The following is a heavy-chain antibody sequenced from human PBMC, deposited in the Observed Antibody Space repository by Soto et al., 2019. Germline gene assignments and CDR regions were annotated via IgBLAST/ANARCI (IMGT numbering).Heavy chain of an antibody. Sequence: PSETLSLTCTVSGGSISSSSYYWGWIRQPPGKGLEWIGSIYYSGSTYYNPSLKSRVTISVDTSKNQFSLKLSSVTAADTAVYYCARGYSSGWYSHDHYYFDYWGQGTLVTVSS. J-gene: IGHJ4*02. V-gene: IGHV4-39*01. CDR1: GGSISSSSYY. CDR2: IYYSGST. CDR3: ARGYSSGWYSHDHYYFDY. D-gene: IGHD6-19*01.